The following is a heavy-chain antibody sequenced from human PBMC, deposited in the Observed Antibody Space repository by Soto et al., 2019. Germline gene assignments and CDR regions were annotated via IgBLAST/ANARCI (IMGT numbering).Heavy chain of an antibody. V-gene: IGHV3-23*01. J-gene: IGHJ4*02. CDR3: ARKVGDY. D-gene: IGHD1-26*01. CDR1: GFTFSSYA. CDR2: ISGSGGST. Sequence: GGSLRLSCAASGFTFSSYAMSWVRQAPGKGLEWVSAISGSGGSTYYADSVKGRFTISRDNAKNSLYLQMNSLKTEDTALYYCARKVGDYWTQGTLVPVSA.